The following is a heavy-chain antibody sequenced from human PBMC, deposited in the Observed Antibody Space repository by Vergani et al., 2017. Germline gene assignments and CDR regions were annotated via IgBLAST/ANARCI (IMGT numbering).Heavy chain of an antibody. Sequence: QVQLVQSGAEVKKPGSSVKVSCKTSGGTFSSYAVSWVRQAPGQGLEWMGGIIPIFGTTNYTQKFQGRVTITADESATTAYMELISLRPDDTAVYYCARDYHGTVYWGQGTQVTVSS. J-gene: IGHJ4*02. V-gene: IGHV1-69*01. CDR2: IIPIFGTT. CDR1: GGTFSSYA. D-gene: IGHD1-26*01. CDR3: ARDYHGTVY.